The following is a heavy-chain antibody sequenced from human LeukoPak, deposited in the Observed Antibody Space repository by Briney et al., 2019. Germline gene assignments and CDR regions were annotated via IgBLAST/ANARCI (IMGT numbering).Heavy chain of an antibody. CDR3: ARAFSGYGPLDY. CDR1: GFNFSSYW. J-gene: IGHJ4*02. Sequence: GGSLRLSCAASGFNFSSYWMHWVRQAPGKGLVWVSRINSDGSSTSYADSVKGRFTISRDNAKNTLYLQMNSLRAEDTAVYYCARAFSGYGPLDYWGQGTLVTVSS. D-gene: IGHD5-12*01. V-gene: IGHV3-74*01. CDR2: INSDGSST.